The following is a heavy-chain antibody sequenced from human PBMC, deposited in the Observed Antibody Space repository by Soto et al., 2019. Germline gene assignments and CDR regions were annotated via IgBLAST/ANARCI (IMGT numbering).Heavy chain of an antibody. CDR2: ASHSGST. D-gene: IGHD5-12*01. J-gene: IGHJ4*02. CDR3: ARNRYGGYDFDY. V-gene: IGHV4-4*02. Sequence: QVQLQESGPGLVKPSGTLSLTCAVSSDSITSSNWWSWGRQSPGKGREWIGEASHSGSTNYIPSLKSRVTISVDKSRNQFSLRLNSVTAADTAVYYCARNRYGGYDFDYWGQGTLVTVSS. CDR1: SDSITSSNW.